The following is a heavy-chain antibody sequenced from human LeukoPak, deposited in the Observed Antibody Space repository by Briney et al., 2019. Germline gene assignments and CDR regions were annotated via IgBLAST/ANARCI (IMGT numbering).Heavy chain of an antibody. J-gene: IGHJ4*02. CDR1: GFTFSSYE. CDR2: ITSSGTTI. D-gene: IGHD3-10*01. Sequence: GGSLRLSCAASGFTFSSYEMNWVRQAPGKGLEWISYITSSGTTIYYADSVKGRFTISRDTAKNSLYLQMNSLRADDTAVYYCAREAYGSGAPLDYWGQGTLVTVSS. CDR3: AREAYGSGAPLDY. V-gene: IGHV3-48*03.